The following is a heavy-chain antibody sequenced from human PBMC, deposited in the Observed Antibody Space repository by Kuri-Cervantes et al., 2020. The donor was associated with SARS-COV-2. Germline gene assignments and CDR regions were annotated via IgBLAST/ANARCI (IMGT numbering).Heavy chain of an antibody. CDR1: GYTFTGYY. D-gene: IGHD6-13*01. CDR2: INPNSGGT. V-gene: IGHV1-2*02. J-gene: IGHJ3*02. Sequence: ASVKVSCKASGYTFTGYYMHWVRQAPGQGLEWMGWINPNSGGTNYAQKFQGRVTMTRDTSISTAYMELSRLRSDDTAVYYCAREVGSSWYVDDAFDIWGQGTMVTVSS. CDR3: AREVGSSWYVDDAFDI.